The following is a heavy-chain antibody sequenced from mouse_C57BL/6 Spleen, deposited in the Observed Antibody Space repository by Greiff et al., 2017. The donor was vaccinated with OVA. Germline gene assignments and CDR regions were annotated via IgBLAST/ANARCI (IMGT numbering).Heavy chain of an antibody. J-gene: IGHJ2*01. Sequence: QVQLQQPGAELVKPGASVKMSCKASGYTFTSYWITWVKQRPGQGLEWIGDIYPGSGSTNYNEKFKSKATLTVDTSSTTAYMQLSSLTSEDSAVYYCAKSGSSGYNFDYWGQGTTLTVSS. CDR3: AKSGSSGYNFDY. CDR2: IYPGSGST. V-gene: IGHV1-55*01. D-gene: IGHD3-2*02. CDR1: GYTFTSYW.